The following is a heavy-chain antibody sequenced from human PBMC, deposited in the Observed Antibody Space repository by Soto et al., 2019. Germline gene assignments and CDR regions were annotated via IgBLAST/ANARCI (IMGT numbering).Heavy chain of an antibody. D-gene: IGHD6-13*01. V-gene: IGHV1-8*01. Sequence: ASVKVSCKASGYTFTSYDINWVRQATGQGLEWMGWMNPNSGNTGYAQKFQGRVTMTRNTSISTAYMELSSLRSEDTAVYYCARARSLRSSWYRGNYYFDYWGQGTLVTVSS. CDR1: GYTFTSYD. J-gene: IGHJ4*02. CDR3: ARARSLRSSWYRGNYYFDY. CDR2: MNPNSGNT.